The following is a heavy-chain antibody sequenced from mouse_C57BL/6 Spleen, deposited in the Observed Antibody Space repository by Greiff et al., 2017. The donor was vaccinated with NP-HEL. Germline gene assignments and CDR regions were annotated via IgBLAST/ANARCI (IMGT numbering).Heavy chain of an antibody. V-gene: IGHV1-64*01. D-gene: IGHD1-1*01. CDR2: IHPNSGST. CDR3: ARDYGSSYDWYFDV. CDR1: GYTFTSYW. Sequence: QVQLQQPGAELVKPGASVKLSCKASGYTFTSYWMHWVKQRPGQGLEWIGMIHPNSGSTNYNEKFKSKATLTVDKSSSTAYMQLSSLTSEDSAVYYCARDYGSSYDWYFDVWGTGTTVTVS. J-gene: IGHJ1*03.